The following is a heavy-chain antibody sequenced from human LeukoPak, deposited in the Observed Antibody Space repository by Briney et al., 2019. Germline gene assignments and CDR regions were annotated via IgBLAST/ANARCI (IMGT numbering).Heavy chain of an antibody. V-gene: IGHV1-18*01. Sequence: ASVTVSCKASGYTFTSYGISWVRQAPGQGLEWMGWISAYNGNTNYAQKLQGRVTMTTDTSTSTAYMELRSLRSDDTAVYYCARGSIAARPRVYYYYYMDVWGKGTTVTVSS. CDR2: ISAYNGNT. CDR1: GYTFTSYG. CDR3: ARGSIAARPRVYYYYYMDV. J-gene: IGHJ6*03. D-gene: IGHD6-6*01.